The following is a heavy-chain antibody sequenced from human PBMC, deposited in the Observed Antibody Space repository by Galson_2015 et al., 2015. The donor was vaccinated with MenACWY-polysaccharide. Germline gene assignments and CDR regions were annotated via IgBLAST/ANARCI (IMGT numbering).Heavy chain of an antibody. CDR3: ARAPTPYCSSTSCFNKYAFDV. CDR2: ISYRGNT. D-gene: IGHD2-2*01. J-gene: IGHJ3*01. Sequence: PGKGLEWLGIISYRGNTYYNPSLEGRVTISVDTSNNQFSLMLSSVTAADTALYYCARAPTPYCSSTSCFNKYAFDVWGQGTMVTVSS. V-gene: IGHV4-39*01.